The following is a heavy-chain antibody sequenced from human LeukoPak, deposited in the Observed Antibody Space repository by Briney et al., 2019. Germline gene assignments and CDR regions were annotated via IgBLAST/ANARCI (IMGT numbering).Heavy chain of an antibody. D-gene: IGHD3-9*01. Sequence: SETLSLTCTVSGGSISSYYWSWIRQPPGKGLEWIGYIYYSGSTNYNPSLKSRVTISVDTSENQFSLKLSSVTAADTAVYYCARELPYYDILTGYYNNWFDPWGQGTLVTVSS. J-gene: IGHJ5*02. CDR1: GGSISSYY. V-gene: IGHV4-59*01. CDR2: IYYSGST. CDR3: ARELPYYDILTGYYNNWFDP.